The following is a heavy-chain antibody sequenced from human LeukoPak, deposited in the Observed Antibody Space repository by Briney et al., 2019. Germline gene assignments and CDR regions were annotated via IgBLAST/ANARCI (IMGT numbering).Heavy chain of an antibody. D-gene: IGHD3-10*01. Sequence: GGSLRLSCAASGFTFSSYSMNLVRQAPGKGLEWVSYISSSSSTIYYADSVKGRFNISRDNAKNSLYLQMNSLRAEDTAVYYCARDQGYYGSGSTDSWGQGTLVTVSS. CDR3: ARDQGYYGSGSTDS. V-gene: IGHV3-48*01. J-gene: IGHJ5*02. CDR1: GFTFSSYS. CDR2: ISSSSSTI.